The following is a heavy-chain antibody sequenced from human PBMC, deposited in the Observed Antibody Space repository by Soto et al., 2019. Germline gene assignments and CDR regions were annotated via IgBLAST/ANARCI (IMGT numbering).Heavy chain of an antibody. Sequence: SLRLSCAASGFTFSTSWMHWVRQAPGKGLEWVSSISWDSGIREYADSVKGRFTISRDNAKNSLYLEMDSLRADDTALYYCAKDYNNYWSGYYAHWGQGTPVTVSS. V-gene: IGHV3-9*01. CDR3: AKDYNNYWSGYYAH. CDR1: GFTFSTSW. D-gene: IGHD3-3*01. CDR2: ISWDSGIR. J-gene: IGHJ4*02.